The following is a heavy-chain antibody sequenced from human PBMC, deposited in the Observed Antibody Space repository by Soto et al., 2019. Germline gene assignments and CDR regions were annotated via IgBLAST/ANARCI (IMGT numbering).Heavy chain of an antibody. V-gene: IGHV3-23*01. CDR3: AKVPRTTVTTPAGRWFDP. Sequence: EVQLLESGGGLVQPGGSLTLSCTASGFTFINYAMTWVRQAPGKGLEWVSAISASGASTYYADSVKGRFTISRDNSKNTLYLQMNSLSAEDTAVYYCAKVPRTTVTTPAGRWFDPWGQGTLVTVSS. CDR1: GFTFINYA. J-gene: IGHJ5*02. D-gene: IGHD4-4*01. CDR2: ISASGAST.